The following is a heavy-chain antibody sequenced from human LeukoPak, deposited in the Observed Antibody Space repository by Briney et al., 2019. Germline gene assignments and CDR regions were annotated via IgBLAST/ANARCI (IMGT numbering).Heavy chain of an antibody. V-gene: IGHV1-2*02. CDR1: GYTFTDYY. Sequence: ASVKVSCKASGYTFTDYYMHWVRQAPGQGLEWMGWINPNSGGTNYAQKFQGRVTMTRDTSISTAYMELSRLTFDDTAVYYCASGSSYDSSGRGFDYWGQGTLVTVSS. J-gene: IGHJ4*02. D-gene: IGHD3-22*01. CDR3: ASGSSYDSSGRGFDY. CDR2: INPNSGGT.